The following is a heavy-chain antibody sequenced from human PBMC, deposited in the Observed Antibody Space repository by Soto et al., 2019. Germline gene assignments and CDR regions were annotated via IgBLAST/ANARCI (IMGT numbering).Heavy chain of an antibody. Sequence: QVLLVQSGAEVKKPGSSVKVSCKASGGTFSSYGISWVRQTPGRGLEWMGGIIPLFGTTNYAQKFRGRVTATADESTSTVYMELRSLSFEDTAVYYCARAHGSSWYNWFDPWGQGTLVTVSS. CDR2: IIPLFGTT. V-gene: IGHV1-69*01. CDR3: ARAHGSSWYNWFDP. D-gene: IGHD6-13*01. CDR1: GGTFSSYG. J-gene: IGHJ5*02.